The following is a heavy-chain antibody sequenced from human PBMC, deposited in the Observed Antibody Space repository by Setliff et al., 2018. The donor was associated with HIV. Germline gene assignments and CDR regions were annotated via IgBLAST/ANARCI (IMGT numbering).Heavy chain of an antibody. CDR1: GGSISSYY. CDR3: ARDTSGGY. Sequence: TLSLTCTVSGGSISSYYWNWIRQPPGKGLEWIGYIYYSGVTNYNPSLKSRVTISLDTSKNQFSLKLTPVTAADTAVYYCARDTSGGYWGQGTLVTVSS. J-gene: IGHJ4*02. CDR2: IYYSGVT. V-gene: IGHV4-59*01. D-gene: IGHD3-10*01.